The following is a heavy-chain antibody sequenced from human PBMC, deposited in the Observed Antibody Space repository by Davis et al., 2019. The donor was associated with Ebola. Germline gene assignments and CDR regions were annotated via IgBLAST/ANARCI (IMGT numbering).Heavy chain of an antibody. V-gene: IGHV1-69*04. Sequence: SVKVSCKASGGTFSSYAISCVRQAPGHGLEWMGRIIPILGIANYAQKLQGRVTMTTDTSTSTAYMELRSLRSDDTAVYYCARGEIFGVVNGYYYGMDVWGQGTTVTVSS. CDR3: ARGEIFGVVNGYYYGMDV. J-gene: IGHJ6*02. D-gene: IGHD3-3*01. CDR1: GGTFSSYA. CDR2: IIPILGIA.